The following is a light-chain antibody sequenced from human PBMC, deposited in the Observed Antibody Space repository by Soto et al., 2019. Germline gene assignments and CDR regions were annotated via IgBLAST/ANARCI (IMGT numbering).Light chain of an antibody. CDR3: SSYSSSSTLYWV. V-gene: IGLV1-40*01. CDR2: GNT. J-gene: IGLJ3*02. CDR1: SSNIGAGYD. Sequence: QSVLTQPPSVSGAPGQRVTISCTGSSSNIGAGYDVHWYQQRPGTAPKLLIFGNTNRPSGVPDRFSGSKSGTSASLAITGLQAEDEGDYYCSSYSSSSTLYWVFGGGTKLTVL.